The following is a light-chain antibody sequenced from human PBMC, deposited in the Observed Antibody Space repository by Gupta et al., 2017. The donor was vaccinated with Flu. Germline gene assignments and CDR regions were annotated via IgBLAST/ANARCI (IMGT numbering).Light chain of an antibody. Sequence: DIQMTQSPSFVSASVGDRVSINCRASQSISGWLTWYQQKSGEAPKLLIFATSSLQTGVPSRFSGSGYGTDFTLTITNLQPEDFAAYYCQQAKNFPPRSFGQGTKVEIK. V-gene: IGKV1-12*01. J-gene: IGKJ2*03. CDR3: QQAKNFPPRS. CDR2: ATS. CDR1: QSISGW.